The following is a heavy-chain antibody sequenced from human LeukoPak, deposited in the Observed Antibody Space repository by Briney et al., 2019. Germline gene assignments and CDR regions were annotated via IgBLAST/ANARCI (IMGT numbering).Heavy chain of an antibody. CDR2: ISYDGSNK. Sequence: GGSLRLSCAASGFTFSSYAMHWVRQAPGKGLEWVAVISYDGSNKYYADSVKGRFTISRDNSKNTLYLQMNSLRAEDTAVYYCAKLTYYYDSSGYYSWGQGTLVTVSS. D-gene: IGHD3-22*01. V-gene: IGHV3-30-3*02. CDR1: GFTFSSYA. CDR3: AKLTYYYDSSGYYS. J-gene: IGHJ4*02.